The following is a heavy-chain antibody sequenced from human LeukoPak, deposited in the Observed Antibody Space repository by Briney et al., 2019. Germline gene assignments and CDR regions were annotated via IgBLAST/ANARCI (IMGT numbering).Heavy chain of an antibody. CDR1: GYTFTSYG. CDR2: MNPNSGNT. CDR3: ARGLDIYDLDGMDV. V-gene: IGHV1-8*02. J-gene: IGHJ6*02. D-gene: IGHD3-3*01. Sequence: ASVKVSCKASGYTFTSYGISWVRQATGQGLEWMGWMNPNSGNTGYAQKFQGRVTMTRNTSISTAYMELSSLRSEDTAVYYCARGLDIYDLDGMDVWGQGTTVTVSS.